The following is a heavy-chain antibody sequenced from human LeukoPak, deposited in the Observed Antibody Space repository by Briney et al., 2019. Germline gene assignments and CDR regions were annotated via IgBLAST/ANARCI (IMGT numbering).Heavy chain of an antibody. CDR3: AIRRDGYNFDVVDS. D-gene: IGHD5-24*01. J-gene: IGHJ4*02. V-gene: IGHV1-2*02. CDR2: INPNSGGT. CDR1: GYTFTDYY. Sequence: ASVKVSCKASGYTFTDYYIHWVRQAPGQGREWMGWINPNSGGTNSAQKFHGRVTMTRDTSINTAYMELSRLRSDDTAMFYCAIRRDGYNFDVVDSWGQGTLVTVSS.